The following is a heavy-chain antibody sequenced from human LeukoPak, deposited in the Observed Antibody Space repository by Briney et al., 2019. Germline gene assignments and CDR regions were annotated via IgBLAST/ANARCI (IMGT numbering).Heavy chain of an antibody. CDR1: GFTFSSYA. CDR3: AKIPSGSLNAFDI. J-gene: IGHJ3*02. D-gene: IGHD1-26*01. CDR2: ISYDGSNK. V-gene: IGHV3-30*18. Sequence: GGSLRLSCAASGFTFSSYAMSWVRQAPGKGLEWVAVISYDGSNKYYADSVKGRFTISRDNSKNTLYLQMNSLRAEDTAVYYCAKIPSGSLNAFDIWGQGTMVSVSS.